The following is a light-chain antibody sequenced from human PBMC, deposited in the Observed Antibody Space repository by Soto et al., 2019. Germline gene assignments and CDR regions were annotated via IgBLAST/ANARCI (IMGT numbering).Light chain of an antibody. Sequence: AIHLTQSPSSLSASLGGQVTIACRASQGISGALAWYQQEPGKPPKLLIYDDSSLESGVPLRLSGSGSGTDFTLTISSLQPEDSASYYCQQFNNYPVTCGQGTRLEIK. CDR2: DDS. CDR3: QQFNNYPVT. CDR1: QGISGA. V-gene: IGKV1D-13*01. J-gene: IGKJ5*01.